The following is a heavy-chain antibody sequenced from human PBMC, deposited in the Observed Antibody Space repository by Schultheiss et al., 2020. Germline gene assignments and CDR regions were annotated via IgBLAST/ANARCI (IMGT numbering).Heavy chain of an antibody. CDR3: ARDQRVLWFGETIPWFDP. J-gene: IGHJ5*02. V-gene: IGHV1-18*01. CDR1: GGTFSSYA. CDR2: ISAYDGNT. Sequence: ASVKVSCKASGGTFSSYAISWVRQAPGQGLEWMGWISAYDGNTNYAQKLQGRVTMTTDTSTSTAYMELRSLRSDDTAVYYCARDQRVLWFGETIPWFDPWGQGTLVTVSS. D-gene: IGHD3-10*01.